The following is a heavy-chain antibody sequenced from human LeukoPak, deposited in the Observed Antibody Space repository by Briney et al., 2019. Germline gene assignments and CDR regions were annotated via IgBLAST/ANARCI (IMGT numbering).Heavy chain of an antibody. CDR3: ARATEAIYNWSDP. Sequence: ASVKVSCKASGYTFTSYDINWVRQATGQGLEWMGWMNPNSGGTNYAQKFQGRVTMTRDTSISTAYMELTRLRSDDTAVYYCARATEAIYNWSDPWGKETLVTVSS. D-gene: IGHD1-14*01. J-gene: IGHJ5*02. CDR2: MNPNSGGT. CDR1: GYTFTSYD. V-gene: IGHV1-2*02.